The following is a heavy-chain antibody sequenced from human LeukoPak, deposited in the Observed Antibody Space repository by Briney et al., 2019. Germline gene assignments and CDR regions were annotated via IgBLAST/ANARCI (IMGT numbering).Heavy chain of an antibody. V-gene: IGHV4-59*08. D-gene: IGHD6-19*01. CDR1: GASTRSRY. Sequence: SETLSLTCSASGASTRSRYWSWIRQSPGRTLEWIGHIYNGRNTKYNPSLTSRVTISVDTSKNQFSLSLTSVTAADTAIYYCAQTTGWPGFDFWGPGALVTVSS. CDR3: AQTTGWPGFDF. CDR2: IYNGRNT. J-gene: IGHJ4*02.